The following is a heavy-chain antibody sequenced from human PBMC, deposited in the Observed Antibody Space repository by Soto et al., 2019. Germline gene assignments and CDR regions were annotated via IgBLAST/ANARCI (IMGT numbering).Heavy chain of an antibody. CDR3: ARELYGGNARAYFDY. J-gene: IGHJ4*01. V-gene: IGHV1-69*12. D-gene: IGHD4-17*01. Sequence: QVQLVQSGAEVKKPGSSVKVSCKASGGTFSSYAISWVRQAPGQGLEWMGGIIPIFGTANYAQKFQGRVTITADESTSTAYMELSSLRSEDTAVYYCARELYGGNARAYFDYWGHGTLVAGSS. CDR2: IIPIFGTA. CDR1: GGTFSSYA.